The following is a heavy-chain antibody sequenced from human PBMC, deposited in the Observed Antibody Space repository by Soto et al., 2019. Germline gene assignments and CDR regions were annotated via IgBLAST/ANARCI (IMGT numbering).Heavy chain of an antibody. CDR2: IIPIFGTA. V-gene: IGHV1-69*06. D-gene: IGHD2-15*01. CDR1: GGTFSSYA. Sequence: SVKVSCKASGGTFSSYAISWVRQAPGQGLEWMGGIIPIFGTANYAQKFRGRVTITADKSTSTAYMELSSLRSEDTAVYYCARAEDIVVVVAAAGYYYGMDVWGQGTTVTVSS. J-gene: IGHJ6*02. CDR3: ARAEDIVVVVAAAGYYYGMDV.